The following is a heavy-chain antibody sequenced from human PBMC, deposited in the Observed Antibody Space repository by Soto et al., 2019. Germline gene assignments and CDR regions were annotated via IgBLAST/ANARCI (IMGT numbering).Heavy chain of an antibody. CDR2: ISNGDETT. CDR3: ARGSTESYPGSRIFDF. D-gene: IGHD3-10*01. CDR1: GFIFTDYS. V-gene: IGHV3-11*01. J-gene: IGHJ4*02. Sequence: GVSLRLSCAASGFIFTDYSMTWIRQAPGKGLEWVSYISNGDETTHYADSVKGRFIVSRDNAKKVLFLQMSGLRVDDTAVYYCARGSTESYPGSRIFDFWGRGTLVTVSS.